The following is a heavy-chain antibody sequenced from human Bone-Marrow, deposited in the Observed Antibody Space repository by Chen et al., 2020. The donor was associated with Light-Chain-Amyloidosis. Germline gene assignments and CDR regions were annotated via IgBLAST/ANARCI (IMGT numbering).Heavy chain of an antibody. J-gene: IGHJ4*02. Sequence: QLHVVQSGPEVKKPGASVNVSCKTSGYMFSGYALHWVRQAPGQRPEWIGWINVGKGNTKYSRRLQDRVTITRDTVATTAYMELNSLKSEDTAVYYCAAAINGEYFEFWGPGTLVTVSS. CDR3: AAAINGEYFEF. CDR2: INVGKGNT. V-gene: IGHV1-3*01. CDR1: GYMFSGYA. D-gene: IGHD2-8*01.